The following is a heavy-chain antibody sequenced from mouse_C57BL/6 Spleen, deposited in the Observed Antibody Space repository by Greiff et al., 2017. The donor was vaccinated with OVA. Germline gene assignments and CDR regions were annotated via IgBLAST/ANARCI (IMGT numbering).Heavy chain of an antibody. CDR3: ARDWGYYFDY. J-gene: IGHJ2*01. D-gene: IGHD4-1*01. Sequence: EVQLVESGGGLVKPGGSLKLSCAASGFTFSDYGMHWVRQAPEKGLEWVAYISSGSSTIYYADPVKGRFTISRDNAKNTLFLQMTSLRSEDTAMYYCARDWGYYFDYWGQGTTLTVSS. CDR2: ISSGSSTI. V-gene: IGHV5-17*01. CDR1: GFTFSDYG.